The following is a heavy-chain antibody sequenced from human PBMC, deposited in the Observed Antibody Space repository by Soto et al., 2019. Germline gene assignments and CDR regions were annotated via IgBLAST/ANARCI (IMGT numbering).Heavy chain of an antibody. D-gene: IGHD3-9*01. CDR1: GFNFNNAW. Sequence: EVQLVQSGGGLGRPGGSLRLSCAASGFNFNNAWMSWVRQAPGKGLEWVGRIKTNADGATTDYAAPVKGRFTISRDDSEKTLYLQMSSLRTDDTAVYFCTTHVLQDSDWIMFFDYWGQGVLVTVSS. CDR3: TTHVLQDSDWIMFFDY. J-gene: IGHJ4*02. V-gene: IGHV3-15*01. CDR2: IKTNADGATT.